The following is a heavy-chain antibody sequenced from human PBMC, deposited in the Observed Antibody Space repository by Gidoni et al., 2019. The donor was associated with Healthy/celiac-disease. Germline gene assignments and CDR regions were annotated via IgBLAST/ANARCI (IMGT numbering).Heavy chain of an antibody. V-gene: IGHV3-23*01. Sequence: EVQLLESGGGLVQPGGSLRLSCAASGFTFSSHAMRWVRQAPGKGLEWVSAISGSGGSTYYADSVKGRFTISRDNSKNTLYLQMNSLRAEDTAVYYCAKDWGIAAAAPGPYAFDIWGQGTMVTVSS. J-gene: IGHJ3*02. CDR1: GFTFSSHA. D-gene: IGHD6-13*01. CDR2: ISGSGGST. CDR3: AKDWGIAAAAPGPYAFDI.